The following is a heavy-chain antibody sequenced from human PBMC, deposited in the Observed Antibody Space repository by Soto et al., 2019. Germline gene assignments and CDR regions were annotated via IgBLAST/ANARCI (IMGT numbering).Heavy chain of an antibody. Sequence: SETLSLTCTVPGGSISSGGYYWSWIRQHPGKGLEWIGYIYYSGSTYYNPSLKSRVTISVDTSKNQFSLKLSSVTAADTAVYYCASSTYYDFWSGYPTPYDYWGQGTLVTVSS. CDR2: IYYSGST. D-gene: IGHD3-3*01. V-gene: IGHV4-31*03. CDR1: GGSISSGGYY. J-gene: IGHJ4*02. CDR3: ASSTYYDFWSGYPTPYDY.